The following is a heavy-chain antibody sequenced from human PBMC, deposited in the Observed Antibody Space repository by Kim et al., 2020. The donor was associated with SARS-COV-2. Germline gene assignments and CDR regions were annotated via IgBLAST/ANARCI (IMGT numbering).Heavy chain of an antibody. CDR2: ISGSGGST. J-gene: IGHJ3*02. CDR1: GFTFSSYA. D-gene: IGHD3-9*01. CDR3: AKGLYYSYDILTGYSPGAFDI. Sequence: GGSLRLSCAASGFTFSSYAMSWVRQAPGKGLEWVSAISGSGGSTYYADSVKGRFTISRDNSKNTLYLQMNSLRAEDTAVYYCAKGLYYSYDILTGYSPGAFDIWGQGTMVTVSS. V-gene: IGHV3-23*01.